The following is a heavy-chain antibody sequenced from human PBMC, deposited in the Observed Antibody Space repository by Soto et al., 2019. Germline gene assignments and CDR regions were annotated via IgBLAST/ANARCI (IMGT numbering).Heavy chain of an antibody. CDR1: GGSMTGYF. CDR3: ARTHWVSGTEY. D-gene: IGHD6-19*01. CDR2: VYNSGNT. V-gene: IGHV4-4*07. J-gene: IGHJ4*02. Sequence: QVQLQESGPGLVKPSETQSLTCTVSGGSMTGYFWSWIRQPAGKALEWIGHVYNSGNTDYNPSLASRITMAVDTSKRQFSLKVKSVTAADTAVYYCARTHWVSGTEYWGQGILVTVSS.